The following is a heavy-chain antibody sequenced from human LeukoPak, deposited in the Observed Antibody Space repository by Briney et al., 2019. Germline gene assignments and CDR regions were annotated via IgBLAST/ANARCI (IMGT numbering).Heavy chain of an antibody. CDR2: VHYSLSS. J-gene: IGHJ4*02. D-gene: IGHD5-24*01. Sequence: SETLSLTCTVSGASINGYYWSWIRQPPGKGLEWIGNVHYSLSSNYSPSLESRVTISMDTSQRQFSLKLTSVTAANTAVYYCACYKIVERNFDFWGQGMLVTVSS. CDR1: GASINGYY. CDR3: ACYKIVERNFDF. V-gene: IGHV4-59*01.